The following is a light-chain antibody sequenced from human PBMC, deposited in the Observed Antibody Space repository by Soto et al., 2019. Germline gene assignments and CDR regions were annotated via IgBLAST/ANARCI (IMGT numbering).Light chain of an antibody. CDR2: STN. J-gene: IGLJ2*01. Sequence: QSVVTQAPSFSGSPGGTVTLTCALTSGSVSTTYYPSWYQQTPGQAPRTLIYSTNIRSSGVTHRFSGSILGNKAALTITGAQADEAADYRCMLYMGGGLVVFGGGTKLTVL. CDR3: MLYMGGGLVV. V-gene: IGLV8-61*01. CDR1: SGSVSTTYY.